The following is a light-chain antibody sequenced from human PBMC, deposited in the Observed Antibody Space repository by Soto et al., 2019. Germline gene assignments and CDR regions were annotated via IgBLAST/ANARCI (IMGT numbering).Light chain of an antibody. V-gene: IGKV1-5*01. Sequence: DIQMTQSPSTLSASVGDRVTITCRASQTVRNWLAWYQQKPGKAPNLLIYDASTLKSGVPPRFSGSGAGTEFTLTISSLQPDDFATYYCQQYNTYSQTFGQGTKVDIK. CDR2: DAS. J-gene: IGKJ1*01. CDR1: QTVRNW. CDR3: QQYNTYSQT.